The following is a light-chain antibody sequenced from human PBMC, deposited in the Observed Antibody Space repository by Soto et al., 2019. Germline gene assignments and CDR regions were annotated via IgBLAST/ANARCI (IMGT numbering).Light chain of an antibody. CDR3: QQYGSWT. CDR1: QTISSNN. Sequence: EIVLTQSPGTLSVSPGERATLSWRASQTISSNNLAWYQQKPGQAPSLLIYGTSSRATGIPDRFSGSGSGTDFTLTISRLEPEDSAIYYCQQYGSWTFGQGTKVEI. CDR2: GTS. V-gene: IGKV3-20*01. J-gene: IGKJ1*01.